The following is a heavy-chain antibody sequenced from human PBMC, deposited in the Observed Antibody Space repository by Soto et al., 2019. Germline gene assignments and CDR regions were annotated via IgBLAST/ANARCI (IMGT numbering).Heavy chain of an antibody. CDR3: ARVYYYDSSGHPAGFDY. CDR2: IYYSGST. CDR1: GGSISSSRYY. D-gene: IGHD3-22*01. V-gene: IGHV4-39*01. J-gene: IGHJ4*02. Sequence: QLQLQESGPGLVKPSETLSLTCTVSGGSISSSRYYWGWIRQPPGKGLEWIGSIYYSGSTYYNPSLKSRVTISVDTSKNQFSLKLSSVTAADTAVYYCARVYYYDSSGHPAGFDYWGQGTLVTVSS.